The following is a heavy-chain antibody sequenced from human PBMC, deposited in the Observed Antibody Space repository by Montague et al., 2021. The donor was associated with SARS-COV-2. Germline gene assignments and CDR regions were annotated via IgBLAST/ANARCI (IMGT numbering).Heavy chain of an antibody. CDR1: GFPFRNYA. Sequence: SLSLSFAASGFPFRNYAMIWVRQAPGKGLEWVSGISGSADITYYANSVKGRFTISRDNSKNTLYLQMSSLRAGDTAVYYCAKDREVATGGLYYFDYWGQGTLVTVSS. V-gene: IGHV3-23*01. J-gene: IGHJ4*02. CDR3: AKDREVATGGLYYFDY. D-gene: IGHD5-24*01. CDR2: ISGSADIT.